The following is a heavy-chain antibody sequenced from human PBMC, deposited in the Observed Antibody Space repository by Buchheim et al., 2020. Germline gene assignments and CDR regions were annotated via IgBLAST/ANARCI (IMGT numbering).Heavy chain of an antibody. CDR3: AKATLRGSYYGLHYCDY. Sequence: EVQLLESGGGLVQPGGSLRLSCAASGFTFSSSAMSSVRQAPGKGLEWVSAISGSGGRTYYADSVTGRFPISRATSKNPLYLQMNSLRAEDTAVYYCAKATLRGSYYGLHYCDYWGQGTL. CDR2: ISGSGGRT. V-gene: IGHV3-23*01. J-gene: IGHJ4*02. CDR1: GFTFSSSA. D-gene: IGHD1-26*01.